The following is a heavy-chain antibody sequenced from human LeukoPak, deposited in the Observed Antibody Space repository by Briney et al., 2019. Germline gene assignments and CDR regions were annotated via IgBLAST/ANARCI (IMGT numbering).Heavy chain of an antibody. CDR1: GFTFSSYS. D-gene: IGHD6-13*01. V-gene: IGHV3-21*01. CDR3: ARVIAADRAFDP. J-gene: IGHJ5*02. Sequence: GGSLRLSCAASGFTFSSYSMNWVRQAPGKGLEWVSSISSSSSYIYYADSVKGRFTISRDNSKNTLYLQMNSLRAEDTAVYYCARVIAADRAFDPWGQGTLVTVSS. CDR2: ISSSSSYI.